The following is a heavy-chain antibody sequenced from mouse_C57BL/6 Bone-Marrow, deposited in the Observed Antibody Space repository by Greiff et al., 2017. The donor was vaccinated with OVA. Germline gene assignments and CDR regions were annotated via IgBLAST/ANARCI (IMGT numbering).Heavy chain of an antibody. CDR3: AREGGGYYAMDY. Sequence: QVQLKQPGAELVKPGASVKLSCKASGYTFTSYWMHWVKQRPGQGLEWIGMIHPNSGSTNYNEKFKSKATLTVDKSSSTAYMQLSSLTSEDSAVYYCAREGGGYYAMDYWGQGTSVTVSS. CDR2: IHPNSGST. D-gene: IGHD1-1*02. V-gene: IGHV1-64*01. J-gene: IGHJ4*01. CDR1: GYTFTSYW.